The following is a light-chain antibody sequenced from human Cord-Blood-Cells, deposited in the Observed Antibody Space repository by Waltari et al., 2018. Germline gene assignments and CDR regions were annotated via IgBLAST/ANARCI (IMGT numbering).Light chain of an antibody. Sequence: DIQMTQSPSTTSASVGDRITITCRASQSISSWLAGYQQKQGKAPKLLIYKASSLESGVPSRFSSSGSGTVFTLTISSLQPDDFANYYRQQYNSYAWTFGQGTKVEIK. CDR3: QQYNSYAWT. J-gene: IGKJ1*01. V-gene: IGKV1-5*03. CDR2: KAS. CDR1: QSISSW.